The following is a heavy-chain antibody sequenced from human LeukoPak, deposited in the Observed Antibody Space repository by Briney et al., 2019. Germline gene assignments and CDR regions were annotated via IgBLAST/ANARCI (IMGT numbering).Heavy chain of an antibody. CDR3: AAPGASGFVGNFWSGPLDY. Sequence: GASVKVSCRASGYTFTNHYMHWVRQAPGQGLEWMGIINPSAGSTSYPQKFQGRVTMTRDASTSTVYMELSSLRSEDTAVYYCAAPGASGFVGNFWSGPLDYWGQGTLVSVSS. CDR2: INPSAGST. CDR1: GYTFTNHY. D-gene: IGHD3-3*01. V-gene: IGHV1-46*01. J-gene: IGHJ4*02.